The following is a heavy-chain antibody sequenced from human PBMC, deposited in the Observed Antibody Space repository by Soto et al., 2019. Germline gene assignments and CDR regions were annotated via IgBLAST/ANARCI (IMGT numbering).Heavy chain of an antibody. CDR2: IIPIFGTA. CDR1: GGTFSSYA. V-gene: IGHV1-69*13. Sequence: ASVKVSCKASGGTFSSYAISWVRQAPGQGLEWMGGIIPIFGTANYAQKFQGRVTITADESTSTAYMELSSLRSEDTAVYYCARGGTVVTPDWYFDLWGRGTLVTVSS. D-gene: IGHD2-21*02. CDR3: ARGGTVVTPDWYFDL. J-gene: IGHJ2*01.